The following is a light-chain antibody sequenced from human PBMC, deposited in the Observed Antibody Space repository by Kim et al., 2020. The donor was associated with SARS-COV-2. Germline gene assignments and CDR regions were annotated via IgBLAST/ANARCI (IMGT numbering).Light chain of an antibody. CDR1: SSDIGSYNY. CDR2: DVT. V-gene: IGLV2-14*04. J-gene: IGLJ1*01. CDR3: SSFTDTGTYV. Sequence: GQSSTISCTGSSSDIGSYNYVSWYQQKSGKAPQLMIYDVTTRPSGVSIRFSGSKSGNTASLTISGLQAEDEADYYCSSFTDTGTYVFGSGTEVTVL.